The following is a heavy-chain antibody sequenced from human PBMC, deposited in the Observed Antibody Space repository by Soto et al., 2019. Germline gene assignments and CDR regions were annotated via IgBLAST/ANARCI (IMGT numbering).Heavy chain of an antibody. CDR3: ARQGYCSSTSCPPNNYYYYYGMDV. J-gene: IGHJ6*02. D-gene: IGHD2-2*01. Sequence: GESLKISCKGSGYSFTSYWISWVRQMPGKGLEWMGRIDPSDSYTNYSPSFQGHVTISADKSISTAYLQWSSLKASDTAMYYCARQGYCSSTSCPPNNYYYYYGMDVWGQGTTVTVSS. CDR1: GYSFTSYW. CDR2: IDPSDSYT. V-gene: IGHV5-10-1*01.